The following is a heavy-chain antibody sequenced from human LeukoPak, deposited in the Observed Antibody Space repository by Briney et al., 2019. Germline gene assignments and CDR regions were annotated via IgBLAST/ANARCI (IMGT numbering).Heavy chain of an antibody. CDR1: GGSFSGYS. CDR3: ARGSVADY. CDR2: INPSGST. J-gene: IGHJ4*02. Sequence: PSETLSLTCAVYGGSFSGYSWSWVRQAPGKGLEWIGDINPSGSTNYNPSLKSRVTISVDTSKNQFSLKLSSVTAADTAVYYCARGSVADYWGQGTLVTVSS. D-gene: IGHD5-12*01. V-gene: IGHV4-34*01.